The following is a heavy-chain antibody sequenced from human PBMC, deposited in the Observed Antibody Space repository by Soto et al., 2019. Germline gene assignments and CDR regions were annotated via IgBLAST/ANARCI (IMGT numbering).Heavy chain of an antibody. J-gene: IGHJ4*02. D-gene: IGHD2-8*02. V-gene: IGHV5-51*01. Sequence: PGESLKISCQASGYSFSNFWIAWVRQMPGEGLEWLGIIYPDDSDTRYSPSFLGQVTISADKSIKTTYLQWSSLKASDTAIYFCASSVLVTSTMNYFDLWGQGXLVTVYS. CDR1: GYSFSNFW. CDR2: IYPDDSDT. CDR3: ASSVLVTSTMNYFDL.